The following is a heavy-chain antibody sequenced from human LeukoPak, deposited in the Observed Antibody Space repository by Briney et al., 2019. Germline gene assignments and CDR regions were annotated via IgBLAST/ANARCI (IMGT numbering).Heavy chain of an antibody. D-gene: IGHD3-10*01. V-gene: IGHV1-3*04. J-gene: IGHJ3*02. CDR1: GYTFTSYA. CDR2: INTGNGNT. CDR3: ARPRWGGAFDI. Sequence: GASVKVSCKASGYTFTSYAMHWVRQAPGQRLEWMGWINTGNGNTKYSQKFQGRVTITRDTSASTAYMELSSLRSEDTAVYYCARPRWGGAFDIWGQGTMVTVSS.